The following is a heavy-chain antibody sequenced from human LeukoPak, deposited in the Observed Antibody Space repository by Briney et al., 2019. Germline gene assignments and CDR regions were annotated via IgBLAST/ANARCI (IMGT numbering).Heavy chain of an antibody. CDR2: IYYSGST. D-gene: IGHD3-16*01. CDR1: GGAIRSGSYY. J-gene: IGHJ4*02. V-gene: IGHV4-39*07. CDR3: ARGGGGQYYFDY. Sequence: SETLSLTCTVSGGAIRSGSYYWGWIRQPPGRGLEWIGSIYYSGSTYYNPALKSRVTMSVDTSKNQFSLKLSSVTAADTAVYYCARGGGGQYYFDYWGPGTLVTVSS.